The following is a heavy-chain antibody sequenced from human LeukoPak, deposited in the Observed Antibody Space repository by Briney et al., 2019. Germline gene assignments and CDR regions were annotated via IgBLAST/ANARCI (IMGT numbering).Heavy chain of an antibody. CDR2: ISSDGSST. J-gene: IGHJ4*02. CDR1: GFIFSSYW. Sequence: QPGGSLRLSCAASGFIFSSYWMHWVRQAPGKGLVWVSRISSDGSSTSYADSVKGRFTISRDNAKNTLYLQMNSLRAEDTAVYYCARRVVVPAAPYYFDYWGQGTLVTVSS. V-gene: IGHV3-74*01. CDR3: ARRVVVPAAPYYFDY. D-gene: IGHD2-2*01.